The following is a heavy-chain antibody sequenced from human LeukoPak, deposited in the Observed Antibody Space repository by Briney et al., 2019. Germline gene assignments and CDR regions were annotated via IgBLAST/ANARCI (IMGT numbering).Heavy chain of an antibody. D-gene: IGHD6-19*01. Sequence: PSETLSLTCAVYGGSFSGYYWSWIRQPPWKGLEWIGEINHSGSTNYNPSLKSRVTISVDTSKNQFSLKLSSVTAADTAVYYCARGTSADVYYYYGMDVWGQGTTVTVSS. V-gene: IGHV4-34*01. J-gene: IGHJ6*02. CDR3: ARGTSADVYYYYGMDV. CDR2: INHSGST. CDR1: GGSFSGYY.